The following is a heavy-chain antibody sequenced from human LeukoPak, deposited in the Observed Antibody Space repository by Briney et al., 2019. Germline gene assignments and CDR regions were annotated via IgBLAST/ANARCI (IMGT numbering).Heavy chain of an antibody. CDR3: ARVLRYFDWLLDAYAFDI. J-gene: IGHJ3*02. Sequence: PSETLSLTCTVSGGSISSSSYYWGWIRQPPGKGLEWIGSIYYSGSTYYNPSLKSRVTISVDTSKNQFSLKLSSVTAADTAVYYCARVLRYFDWLLDAYAFDIWGQGTMVTVSS. CDR2: IYYSGST. D-gene: IGHD3-9*01. CDR1: GGSISSSSYY. V-gene: IGHV4-39*07.